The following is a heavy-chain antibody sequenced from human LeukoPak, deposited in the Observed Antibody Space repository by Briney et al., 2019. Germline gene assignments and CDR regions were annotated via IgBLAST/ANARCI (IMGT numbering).Heavy chain of an antibody. CDR2: IKPDTGDT. Sequence: GASVKVSCKASGYTFTDYFIHWVRQAPGHGLEWMGWIKPDTGDTSYAQKFQGRLTTARDTSIRTAYMELTRLRSDDTAIYFCAREQHCGSTSCPQDVWGQGTLVTASS. V-gene: IGHV1-2*02. D-gene: IGHD2-2*01. CDR3: AREQHCGSTSCPQDV. J-gene: IGHJ4*02. CDR1: GYTFTDYF.